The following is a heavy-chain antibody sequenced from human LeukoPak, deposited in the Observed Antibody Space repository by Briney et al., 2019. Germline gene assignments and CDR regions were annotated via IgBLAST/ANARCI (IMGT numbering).Heavy chain of an antibody. V-gene: IGHV3-73*01. D-gene: IGHD4-17*01. CDR2: IRSKANSYAT. CDR3: ARSQDYGAYDYDY. CDR1: GFTFSGSA. J-gene: IGHJ4*02. Sequence: GGSLRLSCAASGFTFSGSAMHWVRQASGKGLEWVGRIRSKANSYATAYAASVKGRFTISRDDSKNTAYLQMNSLKTEDTAVYFCARSQDYGAYDYDYWGQGTLVTVSS.